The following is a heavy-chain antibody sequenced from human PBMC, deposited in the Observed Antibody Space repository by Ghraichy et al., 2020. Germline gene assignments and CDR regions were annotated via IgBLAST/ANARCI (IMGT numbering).Heavy chain of an antibody. V-gene: IGHV3-48*01. CDR1: GFTFSSYS. Sequence: GGSLRLSCAASGFTFSSYSMNWVRQAQGKGLEWVSYISSSSTIYYAESVKGRFTISRDNAKNSLYLQMNSLRAEDTAVYYCARGPNIVVVVAANWYFDLWGRGTLVTVSS. D-gene: IGHD2-15*01. CDR3: ARGPNIVVVVAANWYFDL. J-gene: IGHJ2*01. CDR2: ISSSSTI.